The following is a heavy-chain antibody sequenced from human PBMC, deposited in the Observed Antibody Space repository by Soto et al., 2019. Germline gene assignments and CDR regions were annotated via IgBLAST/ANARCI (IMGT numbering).Heavy chain of an antibody. J-gene: IGHJ4*02. CDR1: GGSISSGGYY. CDR2: IYYSGST. D-gene: IGHD3-10*01. V-gene: IGHV4-31*03. CDR3: ARSRHEWFGELLYSSCFDY. Sequence: LSLTCTVSGGSISSGGYYWSWIRQHPGKGLEWIGYIYYSGSTYYNPSLKSRVTISVDTSKNQFSLKLSSVTAADTAVYYCARSRHEWFGELLYSSCFDYWGQGTLVTVSS.